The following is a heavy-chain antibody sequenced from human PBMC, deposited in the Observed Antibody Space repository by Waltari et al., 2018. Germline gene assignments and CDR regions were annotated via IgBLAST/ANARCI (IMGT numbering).Heavy chain of an antibody. Sequence: EVQLLESGGGLVQPGGSLRLSCAASGFTFSSYAMSWVRQAPGKGLEWVSAISGSGDSTDYADSVRGRFTIARDDSKNTLYLQMNSLRAEDTPVYYCAKIPPIVVVPAATYYFDCWGQGTLVTVSS. CDR2: ISGSGDST. J-gene: IGHJ4*02. CDR3: AKIPPIVVVPAATYYFDC. D-gene: IGHD2-2*01. CDR1: GFTFSSYA. V-gene: IGHV3-23*01.